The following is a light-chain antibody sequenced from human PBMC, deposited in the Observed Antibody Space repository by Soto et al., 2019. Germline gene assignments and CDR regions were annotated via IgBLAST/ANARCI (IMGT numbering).Light chain of an antibody. Sequence: EIVMTQSPATLSVSPGERATLSCRASQSVSNNLAWYQQKPGQAPRLLIYGASTRATGIPARFSGSGSGTDFTLTISSLQSEDFAVYYCQQYDNWPPGDTFGQGTKLEIK. J-gene: IGKJ2*01. V-gene: IGKV3-15*01. CDR3: QQYDNWPPGDT. CDR1: QSVSNN. CDR2: GAS.